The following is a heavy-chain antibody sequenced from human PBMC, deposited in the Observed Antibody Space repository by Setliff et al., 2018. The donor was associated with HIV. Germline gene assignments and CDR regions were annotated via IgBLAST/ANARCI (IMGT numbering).Heavy chain of an antibody. Sequence: SETLSLTCTVSGGSISSQYWSWIRQPPGKGLEWIGSIYYNGITNYNPSLKSRVTVSVDTSKNQFSLKLSSVTAADTAVYYCARAGYYGSASYWEYFQHWGQGTLVTVSS. V-gene: IGHV4-59*11. CDR2: IYYNGIT. CDR1: GGSISSQY. D-gene: IGHD3-22*01. J-gene: IGHJ1*01. CDR3: ARAGYYGSASYWEYFQH.